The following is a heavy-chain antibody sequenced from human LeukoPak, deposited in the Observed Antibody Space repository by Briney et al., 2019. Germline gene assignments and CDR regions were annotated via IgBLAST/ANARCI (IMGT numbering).Heavy chain of an antibody. D-gene: IGHD3-10*01. CDR2: IYYSGST. CDR1: GGSISSSSYY. J-gene: IGHJ6*03. V-gene: IGHV4-39*07. CDR3: ARAHYGSDMNYYYYYYMDV. Sequence: SETLSLTCTVSGGSISSSSYYWGWIRQPPGKGLEWIGSIYYSGSTYYNPSLKSRVTISVGTSKNQFSLKLSSVTAADTAVYYCARAHYGSDMNYYYYYYMDVWGKGTTVTVSS.